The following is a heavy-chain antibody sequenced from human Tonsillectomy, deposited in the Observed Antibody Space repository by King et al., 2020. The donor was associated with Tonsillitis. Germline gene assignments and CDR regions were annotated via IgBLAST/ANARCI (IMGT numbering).Heavy chain of an antibody. CDR1: GFTFSSYW. V-gene: IGHV3-74*01. Sequence: VQLVESGGGLVQPGGSLRLSCAASGFTFSSYWMYWVRQTPGKGLVWVSRINIDGSSTSYADSVKGRFTISRDNAKSTLYLQMNSLRAEDTAVYYCARDRFADLTGVFPTWSQGTLVTVSS. D-gene: IGHD7-27*01. CDR2: INIDGSST. J-gene: IGHJ4*02. CDR3: ARDRFADLTGVFPT.